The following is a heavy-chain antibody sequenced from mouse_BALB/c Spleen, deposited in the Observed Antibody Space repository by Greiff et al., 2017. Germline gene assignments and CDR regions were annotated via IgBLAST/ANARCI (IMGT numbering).Heavy chain of an antibody. CDR1: GFTFSSYG. V-gene: IGHV5-6-3*01. CDR2: INSNGGST. J-gene: IGHJ2*01. CDR3: ARDRGYDVFDY. Sequence: EVHLVESGGGLVQPGGSLKLSCAASGFTFSSYGMSWVRQTPDKRLELVATINSNGGSTYYPDSVKGRFTISRDNAKNTLYLQMSSLKSEDTAMYYCARDRGYDVFDYWGQGTTLTVSS. D-gene: IGHD2-2*01.